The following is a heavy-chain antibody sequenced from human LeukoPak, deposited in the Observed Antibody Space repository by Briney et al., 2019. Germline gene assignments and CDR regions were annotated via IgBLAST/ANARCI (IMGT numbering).Heavy chain of an antibody. J-gene: IGHJ4*02. V-gene: IGHV4-59*01. CDR1: GGSISTYY. D-gene: IGHD3-22*01. CDR2: IHYSGST. CDR3: ARSSTYYYDSSAYPGY. Sequence: SETLSLTCIVSGGSISTYYWSWIRQPPGKGLEWIGYIHYSGSTNYNPSLKSRVTISVDTSKNQFSLKLSSVTAADTALYYCARSSTYYYDSSAYPGYWGQGTLVTVSS.